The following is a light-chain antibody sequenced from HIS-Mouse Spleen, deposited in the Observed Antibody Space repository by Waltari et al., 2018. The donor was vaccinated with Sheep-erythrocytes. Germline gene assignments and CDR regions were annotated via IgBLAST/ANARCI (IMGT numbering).Light chain of an antibody. V-gene: IGKV3-15*01. J-gene: IGKJ1*01. Sequence: EIVMTQSPATLSVSPGERAHLSCRASQSVSSNLAWYQQKPGQAPRLLIYGASTRATGIPARFSGSGSGTDFTLKISRVEAEDVGVYYCMQALQTPWTFGQGTKVEIK. CDR1: QSVSSN. CDR2: GAS. CDR3: MQALQTPWT.